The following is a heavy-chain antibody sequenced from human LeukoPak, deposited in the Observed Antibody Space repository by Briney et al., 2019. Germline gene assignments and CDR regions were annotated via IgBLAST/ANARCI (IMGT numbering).Heavy chain of an antibody. Sequence: ASVKVSCKASGYTFTSYGISWVRQAPGQGLEWMGWISAYNGNTNYAQKLQGRVTMTTDTSTSTAYMELRSLRSDDTAVYYCARYYYGSGSYPHFDYWGQGTLVTVSS. V-gene: IGHV1-18*01. CDR3: ARYYYGSGSYPHFDY. D-gene: IGHD3-10*01. CDR1: GYTFTSYG. CDR2: ISAYNGNT. J-gene: IGHJ4*02.